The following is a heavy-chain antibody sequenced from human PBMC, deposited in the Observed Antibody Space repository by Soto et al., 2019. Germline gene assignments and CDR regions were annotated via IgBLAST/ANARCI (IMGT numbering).Heavy chain of an antibody. J-gene: IGHJ4*02. CDR3: ARERGSGSYYNVGY. Sequence: PGGSLRLSCAASGFTFSIYNMNWVRQAPGKGLEWVSYISSTSDTRYYADSVKGRFTISRDNAKNSLYLQMNSLRAEDTAVYYWARERGSGSYYNVGYWGQGTLVTVSS. D-gene: IGHD3-10*01. CDR2: ISSTSDTR. CDR1: GFTFSIYN. V-gene: IGHV3-48*04.